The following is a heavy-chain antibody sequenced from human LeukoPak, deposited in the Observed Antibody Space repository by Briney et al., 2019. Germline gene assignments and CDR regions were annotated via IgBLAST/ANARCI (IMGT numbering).Heavy chain of an antibody. V-gene: IGHV1-69*13. CDR2: IIPIFGTA. J-gene: IGHJ4*02. D-gene: IGHD5-12*01. CDR1: GGTFSSYA. CDR3: ARDRYSGYDSLGY. Sequence: SVKVSCXASGGTFSSYAISWVRQAPGQGLEWMGGIIPIFGTANYAQKFQGRVTITADESTSTAYMELSSLRSEDTAVYYCARDRYSGYDSLGYWGQGTLVTVSS.